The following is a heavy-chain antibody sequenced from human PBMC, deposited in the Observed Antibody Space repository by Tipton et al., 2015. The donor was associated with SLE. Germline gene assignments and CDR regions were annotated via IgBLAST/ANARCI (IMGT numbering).Heavy chain of an antibody. D-gene: IGHD1-7*01. J-gene: IGHJ4*02. CDR3: ARDSNNWNYGYFDS. V-gene: IGHV4-38-2*02. CDR2: VFRSGTS. CDR1: GYSISSGHL. Sequence: LRLSCTVSGYSISSGHLWGWIRQAPGKGLEWIASVFRSGTSHYNPSLKRRVTISGDTSKNQFSLKLSSATATDTAVYYCARDSNNWNYGYFDSWGQGILVTVSS.